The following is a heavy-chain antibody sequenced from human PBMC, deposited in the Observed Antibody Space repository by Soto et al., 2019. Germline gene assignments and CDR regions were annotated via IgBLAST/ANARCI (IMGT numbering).Heavy chain of an antibody. CDR3: AREGYCSGGSCYAYAFDI. CDR2: IYTSGST. CDR1: GGSISSYY. D-gene: IGHD2-15*01. V-gene: IGHV4-4*07. Sequence: PSETLSLTCTVYGGSISSYYWSWIRQPAGKGLEWIGRIYTSGSTNYNPSLKSRVTMSVDTSKNQFSLKLSSVTAADTAVYYCAREGYCSGGSCYAYAFDIWGQGTMVTVSS. J-gene: IGHJ3*02.